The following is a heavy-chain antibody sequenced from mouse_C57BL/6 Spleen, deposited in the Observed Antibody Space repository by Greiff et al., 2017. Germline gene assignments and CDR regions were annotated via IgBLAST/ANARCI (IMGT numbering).Heavy chain of an antibody. CDR2: IWTGGGT. V-gene: IGHV2-9-1*01. J-gene: IGHJ4*01. Sequence: VQGVESGPGLVAPSQSLSITCTVSGFSLTSYAISWVRQPPGKGLEWLGVIWTGGGTNYNSALKSRLSISKDNSKSQVFLKMNSLQTDDTARYYCAKIYYGYDDAMDYWGQGTSVTVSS. D-gene: IGHD2-2*01. CDR3: AKIYYGYDDAMDY. CDR1: GFSLTSYA.